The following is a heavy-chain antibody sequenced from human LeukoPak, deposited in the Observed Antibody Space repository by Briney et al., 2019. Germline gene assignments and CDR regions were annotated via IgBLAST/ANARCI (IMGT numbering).Heavy chain of an antibody. V-gene: IGHV3-53*01. Sequence: GGSVRLFCAVSGLTVCSNYMTWVRQAPGKGLEWFSVIYSGGSKFYADPVKGRFPISRDISKNTVDLQLNSLSAEDRAVCYCASGKETSMAQGYWGQGTLVTVSS. CDR1: GLTVCSNY. J-gene: IGHJ4*02. CDR2: IYSGGSK. D-gene: IGHD3-10*01. CDR3: ASGKETSMAQGY.